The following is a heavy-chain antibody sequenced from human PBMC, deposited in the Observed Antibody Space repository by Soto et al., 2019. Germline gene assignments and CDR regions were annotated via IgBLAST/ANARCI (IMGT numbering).Heavy chain of an antibody. Sequence: QVQLQESGPGLVKPSETLSLTCTVSGGSISNFYWSWIRQPPGKGLEWIGYIYYSGSTNYNPSLKSRVTISVDTSKNQFSLKLSSVTAAATAVYFCARRYGGNLDYWGQGTLVTVSS. CDR3: ARRYGGNLDY. D-gene: IGHD1-26*01. J-gene: IGHJ4*02. CDR1: GGSISNFY. CDR2: IYYSGST. V-gene: IGHV4-59*08.